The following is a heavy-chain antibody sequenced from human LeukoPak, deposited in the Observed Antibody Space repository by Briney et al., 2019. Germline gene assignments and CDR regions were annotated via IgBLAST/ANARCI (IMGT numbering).Heavy chain of an antibody. CDR1: GGSISSSSYY. V-gene: IGHV4-39*01. CDR2: IYYSGST. D-gene: IGHD6-13*01. Sequence: SETLSLTCTVSGGSISSSSYYWGWIRQPPGKGLEWIGSIYYSGSTYYNPSLKSRATISVDTSKNQFSLKLSSVTAADTAVYYCARQYYPYSSSWPNWFDPWGQGTLVTVSS. J-gene: IGHJ5*02. CDR3: ARQYYPYSSSWPNWFDP.